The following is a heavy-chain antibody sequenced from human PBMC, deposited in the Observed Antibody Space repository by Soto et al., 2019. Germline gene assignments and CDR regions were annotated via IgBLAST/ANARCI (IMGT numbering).Heavy chain of an antibody. CDR2: IRPDASET. J-gene: IGHJ4*02. V-gene: IGHV3-7*03. Sequence: EVQLVQSGGGLVQPGGSLRLSCVGSGFTFTDFYMNWVRQAPGKGLEWVANIRPDASETNYVESVKGRFTTSRDNAKNSLFLQMNSLRADDTAVYYCAGWGGQDYNYWGQGILVTVSS. CDR1: GFTFTDFY. D-gene: IGHD4-4*01. CDR3: AGWGGQDYNY.